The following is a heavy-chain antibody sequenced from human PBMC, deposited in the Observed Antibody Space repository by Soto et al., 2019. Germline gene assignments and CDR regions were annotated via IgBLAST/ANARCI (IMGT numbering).Heavy chain of an antibody. D-gene: IGHD4-17*01. J-gene: IGHJ4*02. CDR2: MNPNSGNT. V-gene: IGHV1-8*01. Sequence: QAQLVQSGAEVKKPGASVKVSCKASGYTFTGYDINWVRQATGQGLEWMGWMNPNSGNTGYAQNSQGRVTMTRDNSITTAYMELTSLRDDDSAVYYCAVEKVATTGIDFWGQGNLVTLSS. CDR3: AVEKVATTGIDF. CDR1: GYTFTGYD.